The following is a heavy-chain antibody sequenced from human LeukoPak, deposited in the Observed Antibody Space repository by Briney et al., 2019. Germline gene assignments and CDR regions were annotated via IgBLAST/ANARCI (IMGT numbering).Heavy chain of an antibody. CDR1: GFTFSSYG. CDR2: IRYDGSNK. CDR3: ARVGYSSGWYYFDY. Sequence: PGGSLRLSCAASGFTFSSYGMHWVRQAPGKGLDWLAFIRYDGSNKYYADSVKGRFTISRDNSKNTLYLQMNSLRAEDTAVYYCARVGYSSGWYYFDYWGQGTLVTVSS. J-gene: IGHJ4*02. D-gene: IGHD6-19*01. V-gene: IGHV3-30*02.